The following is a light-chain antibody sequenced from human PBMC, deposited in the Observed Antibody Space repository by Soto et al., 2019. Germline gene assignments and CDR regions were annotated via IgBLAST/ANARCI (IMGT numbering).Light chain of an antibody. Sequence: EAVLTQSACTRSLSAGDRATLSCPASQSVSSNSLAWYQQIPGQPPRLLIYDASNRATGIPARFSGSGSGTDFSLTISRLETEDFAVYYCQQYGSSPRTFGQGTKVDIK. CDR2: DAS. CDR3: QQYGSSPRT. J-gene: IGKJ1*01. V-gene: IGKV3-20*01. CDR1: QSVSSNS.